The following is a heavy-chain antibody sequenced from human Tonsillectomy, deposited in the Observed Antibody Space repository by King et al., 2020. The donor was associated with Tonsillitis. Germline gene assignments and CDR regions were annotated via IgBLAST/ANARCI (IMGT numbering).Heavy chain of an antibody. CDR1: GFTFSSYS. V-gene: IGHV3-48*01. D-gene: IGHD3-22*01. Sequence: VQLVESGGGLVQPGGSLRLSCAASGFTFSSYSMNWVRQAPGKGLEWVSYISSSSRIIYYADSVKGRFTISRDNAKNSLYLQMNSLRAEDTAVYYCANFYYDSSGYRPASTGYWGQGTLVTVSS. CDR3: ANFYYDSSGYRPASTGY. J-gene: IGHJ4*02. CDR2: ISSSSRII.